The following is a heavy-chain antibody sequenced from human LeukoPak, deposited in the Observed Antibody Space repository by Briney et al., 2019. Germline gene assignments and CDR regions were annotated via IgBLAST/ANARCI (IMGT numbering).Heavy chain of an antibody. CDR3: ATSVALDY. J-gene: IGHJ4*02. V-gene: IGHV3-30-3*01. CDR2: ISYDGSNK. CDR1: GFTFSSYA. Sequence: GGSLRLSCAASGFTFSSYAMHWVRQAPGKGLEWVAVISYDGSNKYYADSVKGRFTISRDNSKNTLYLQMNSLRAGDTAVYYCATSVALDYWGQGTLVTVSS. D-gene: IGHD6-19*01.